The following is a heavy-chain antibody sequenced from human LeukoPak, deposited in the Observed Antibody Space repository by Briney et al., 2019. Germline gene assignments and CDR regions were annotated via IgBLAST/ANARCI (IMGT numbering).Heavy chain of an antibody. CDR2: IYPGGSA. V-gene: IGHV4-4*02. CDR1: SGSISSNNW. D-gene: IGHD5-18*01. Sequence: SETLSLTYAVSSGSISSNNWWSWVRQPPGQGLEWIGEIYPGGSANYSPSLRSRVTMSVDKSKNQFSLKLTSVTAADTAVYYCARSYTYGYLYFDYWGQGTLVTVSS. J-gene: IGHJ4*02. CDR3: ARSYTYGYLYFDY.